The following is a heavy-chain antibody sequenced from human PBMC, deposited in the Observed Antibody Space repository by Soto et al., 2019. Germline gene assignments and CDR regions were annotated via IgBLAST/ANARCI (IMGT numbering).Heavy chain of an antibody. CDR3: SQGDNLGPTTGYAFDP. J-gene: IGHJ5*02. V-gene: IGHV6-1*01. CDR1: GDRVSSNTAS. D-gene: IGHD5-12*01. CDR2: TYVRSKWYN. Sequence: SQTLSLTCGISGDRVSSNTASWNWIRQSPSRGLEWLGRTYVRSKWYNDYAVSVKSRIIINPDTSNNQFSLHLNSVTPEDTAVSFCSQGDNLGPTTGYAFDPWGQG.